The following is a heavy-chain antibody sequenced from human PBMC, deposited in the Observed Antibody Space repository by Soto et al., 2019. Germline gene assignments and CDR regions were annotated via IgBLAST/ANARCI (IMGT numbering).Heavy chain of an antibody. V-gene: IGHV1-18*01. J-gene: IGHJ6*02. CDR1: GYTFTSYG. Sequence: QVQLVQSGAEVKKPGASVKVSCKASGYTFTSYGISWVRQAPGQVLEWMGWISAYNGNTNYAQKLQGRVNMTTDTSKSTDYMEMRSLRSDDTAVYYCASLPHLRYYYYGMDVWGQGTTVTVSS. D-gene: IGHD4-17*01. CDR3: ASLPHLRYYYYGMDV. CDR2: ISAYNGNT.